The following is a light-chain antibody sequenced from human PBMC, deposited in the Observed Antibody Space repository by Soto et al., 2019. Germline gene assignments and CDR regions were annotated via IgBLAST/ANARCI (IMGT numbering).Light chain of an antibody. CDR1: SSNIGSNY. J-gene: IGLJ3*02. CDR3: AAWDASLSGPV. Sequence: QSVLTQPPSASGTPGQRVTISCSGSSSNIGSNYVYWYQQLPGTAPKLLIYRNDQRPSGVPDRFSGSTSGTSASLAISGLRSEDEADYYCAAWDASLSGPVFGGGTKLTVL. V-gene: IGLV1-47*01. CDR2: RND.